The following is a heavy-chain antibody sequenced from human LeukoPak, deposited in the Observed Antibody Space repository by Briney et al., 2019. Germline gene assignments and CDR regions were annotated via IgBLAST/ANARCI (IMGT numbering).Heavy chain of an antibody. CDR3: ASGYNYALHS. J-gene: IGHJ4*02. Sequence: PGGSLRLSCAASGFTFSSFWMTWVRQAPGKGLEWVANINQDGSNKYYVDSVKGRFTISGDNPKNSLFLLMNSLRAEDTAVYYCASGYNYALHSWGQGTPLTVSS. D-gene: IGHD5-18*01. CDR2: INQDGSNK. V-gene: IGHV3-7*02. CDR1: GFTFSSFW.